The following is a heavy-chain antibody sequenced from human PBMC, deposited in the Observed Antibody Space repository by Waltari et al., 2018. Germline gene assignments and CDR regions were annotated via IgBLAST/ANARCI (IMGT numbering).Heavy chain of an antibody. CDR3: ARVARGGYYTGWFDT. CDR1: GGSISSTSHS. CDR2: IYYSGTT. V-gene: IGHV4-39*07. Sequence: QLQLQESGPGLVKPSETLSLTCSVSGGSISSTSHSWAWIRQPPGKGLEWIGSIYYSGTTYHNLSLKSRVTLSVDTSKNQFSLKLSSVTAADTAMYFCARVARGGYYTGWFDTWGQGALVTVSS. D-gene: IGHD3-3*01. J-gene: IGHJ5*02.